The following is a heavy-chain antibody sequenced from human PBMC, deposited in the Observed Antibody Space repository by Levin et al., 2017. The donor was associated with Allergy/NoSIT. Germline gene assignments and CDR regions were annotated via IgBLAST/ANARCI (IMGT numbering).Heavy chain of an antibody. V-gene: IGHV3-30*18. Sequence: GESLKISCAASGFSFSDYGMHWVRQAPGKGLEWVAVISDDGINKYYADSVKGRFTISRDNSKNTLFLQMNSLTSEDTAVYYCAKDRLHLFHYYGMDVWGQGTTVTVSS. CDR3: AKDRLHLFHYYGMDV. D-gene: IGHD2-15*01. CDR1: GFSFSDYG. CDR2: ISDDGINK. J-gene: IGHJ6*02.